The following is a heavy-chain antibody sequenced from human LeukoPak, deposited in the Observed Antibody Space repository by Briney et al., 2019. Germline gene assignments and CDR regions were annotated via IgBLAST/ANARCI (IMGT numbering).Heavy chain of an antibody. V-gene: IGHV4-59*01. J-gene: IGHJ3*02. D-gene: IGHD1-26*01. CDR1: GGSISSYY. Sequence: SETLSLTCTVSGGSISSYYWSWIRQPPGKGLEWIGYIYYSGSTNYNPSLKSRVTISVDTSKNQFSLKLSSVTAADTAVYYCAREFGIVGATDAFDIWGQGTMVTVSS. CDR3: AREFGIVGATDAFDI. CDR2: IYYSGST.